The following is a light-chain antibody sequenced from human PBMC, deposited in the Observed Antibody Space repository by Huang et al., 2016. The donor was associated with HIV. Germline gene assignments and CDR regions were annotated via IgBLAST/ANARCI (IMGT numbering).Light chain of an antibody. J-gene: IGKJ3*01. V-gene: IGKV3-20*01. CDR2: GAS. Sequence: ELVLAQSPGTLFLSAGERATLSCRASQSVSSSYLAWYQQKPGQAPRLLIYGASTRATGIPDRFSGSGSGTDFTLTISRLEPEDVAVYYCQQYANSPVTFGPGTRVDIK. CDR1: QSVSSSY. CDR3: QQYANSPVT.